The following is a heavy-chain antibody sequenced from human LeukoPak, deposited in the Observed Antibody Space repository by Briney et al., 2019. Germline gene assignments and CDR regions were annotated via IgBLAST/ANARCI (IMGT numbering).Heavy chain of an antibody. Sequence: ASVKVSCKPSGYTFTVNYLHWVRQAPGQGLEWVGWMNPNSGVTGYAQNFQGRVTMTRDTSISTTYMELSSLTSDDTAVYYCTRGAGTSWFDYWGQGSLVTVSS. J-gene: IGHJ4*02. CDR2: MNPNSGVT. CDR3: TRGAGTSWFDY. D-gene: IGHD2-2*01. CDR1: GYTFTVNY. V-gene: IGHV1-2*02.